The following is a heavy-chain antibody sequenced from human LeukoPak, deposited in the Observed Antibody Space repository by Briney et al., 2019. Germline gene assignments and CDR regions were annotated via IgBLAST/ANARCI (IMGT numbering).Heavy chain of an antibody. CDR2: ISSSSTII. CDR1: GFTFSNYS. J-gene: IGHJ4*02. CDR3: ARWFTSGRGFFDY. D-gene: IGHD6-19*01. Sequence: PGGSLRPSSPASGFTFSNYSMNWVRQAQGKVLEWVSYISSSSTIIYYADSVEGRFTIPRDNDKNSLYLQMNSVRDEDTAVYYCARWFTSGRGFFDYWGQGILVTVSS. V-gene: IGHV3-48*02.